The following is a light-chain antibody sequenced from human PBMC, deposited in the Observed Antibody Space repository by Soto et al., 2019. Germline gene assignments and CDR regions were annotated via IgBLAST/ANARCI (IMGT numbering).Light chain of an antibody. V-gene: IGKV1-39*01. CDR3: QQIYSTPWT. J-gene: IGKJ1*01. Sequence: DIQMTQSPASLSASVGDRVTVTCRASQSISTFLNWYQQKPGKAPNLLIYAASSLHSGVPSRSSGSGSGTDFTLTISSLQPEDFATYFCQQIYSTPWTFGRGTKVEIK. CDR1: QSISTF. CDR2: AAS.